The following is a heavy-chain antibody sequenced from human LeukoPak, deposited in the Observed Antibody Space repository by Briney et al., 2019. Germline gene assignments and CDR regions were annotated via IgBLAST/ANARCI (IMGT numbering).Heavy chain of an antibody. CDR2: IIPIFGTA. J-gene: IGHJ5*02. D-gene: IGHD6-19*01. V-gene: IGHV1-69*13. Sequence: GASVKVSCKASGGTFSSYPISWVRQAPGQGLEWMGGIIPIFGTANYAQKFQGRVTITADESTSTAYMELSSLRSEDTAVYYCARVGAVAGIFNNWFDPWGQGTLVTVSS. CDR3: ARVGAVAGIFNNWFDP. CDR1: GGTFSSYP.